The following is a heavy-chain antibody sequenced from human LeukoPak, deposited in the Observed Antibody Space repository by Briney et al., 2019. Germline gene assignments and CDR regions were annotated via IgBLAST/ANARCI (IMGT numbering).Heavy chain of an antibody. CDR3: ARVQSSGWAIHFDY. Sequence: SETLSLTCAVSGGSISSGGYSWSWIRQPPGKGLEWIGYIYHSGSTYYNPSLKSRVTISVDRSKNQFSLKLSSVTAADTAVYYCARVQSSGWAIHFDYWGQGTLVTVSS. D-gene: IGHD6-19*01. CDR2: IYHSGST. V-gene: IGHV4-30-2*01. CDR1: GGSISSGGYS. J-gene: IGHJ4*02.